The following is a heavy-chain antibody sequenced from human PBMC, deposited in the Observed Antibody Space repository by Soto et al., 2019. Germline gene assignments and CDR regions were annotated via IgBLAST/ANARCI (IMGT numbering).Heavy chain of an antibody. CDR3: AKSLYDYIWGSYRYTEYFQH. D-gene: IGHD3-16*02. V-gene: IGHV3-23*01. CDR1: GFTFSSYA. CDR2: ISGSGGST. Sequence: GGSLRLSCAASGFTFSSYAMSWVRQAPGKGLEWVSAISGSGGSTYYADSVKGRFTISRDNSKNTLYLQMNSLRAEDTAVYYCAKSLYDYIWGSYRYTEYFQHWGQGTLVTVSS. J-gene: IGHJ1*01.